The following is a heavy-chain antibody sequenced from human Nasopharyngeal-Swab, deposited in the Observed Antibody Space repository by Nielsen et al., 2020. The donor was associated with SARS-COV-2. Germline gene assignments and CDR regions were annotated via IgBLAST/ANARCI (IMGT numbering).Heavy chain of an antibody. CDR3: ARDIRTYDILTGYSLGYFDL. V-gene: IGHV4-59*13. J-gene: IGHJ2*01. D-gene: IGHD3-9*01. CDR2: IHYSGST. Sequence: PGKGLEWIGYIHYSGSTNYNPSLKSRVTISVDTSKNQFSLKLSSVTAADTAVYYCARDIRTYDILTGYSLGYFDLWGRGTLVTVSS.